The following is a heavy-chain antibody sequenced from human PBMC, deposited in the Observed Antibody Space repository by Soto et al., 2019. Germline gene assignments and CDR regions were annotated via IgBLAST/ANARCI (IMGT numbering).Heavy chain of an antibody. CDR3: ARLLRGSYCAFDI. D-gene: IGHD3-10*01. CDR1: GGSFSGYY. J-gene: IGHJ3*02. Sequence: QVQLQQWGAGLLKPSETLSLMCAVYGGSFSGYYWSWIRQPPGKGLEWLGEINQSGRPNYNPSLKSRVTLSVDTSKNQFSLKLSSVTAADTAVYYGARLLRGSYCAFDIWGQGTMVTVSS. CDR2: INQSGRP. V-gene: IGHV4-34*01.